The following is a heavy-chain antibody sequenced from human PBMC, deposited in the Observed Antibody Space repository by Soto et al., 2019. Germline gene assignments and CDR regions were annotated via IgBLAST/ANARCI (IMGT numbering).Heavy chain of an antibody. CDR2: IYHTGNA. J-gene: IGHJ5*02. V-gene: IGHV4-30-2*06. Sequence: SETLSLTCVVSGGSVSSGGYSWSWIRQSPEKGLEWIGYIYHTGNAYYTPSLKSRVTMSLDKSNNQFSLKLTSLTAADTAVYFCASSVGTPNVLTGNGFETWGQGVLVSVSS. CDR1: GGSVSSGGYS. CDR3: ASSVGTPNVLTGNGFET. D-gene: IGHD3-9*01.